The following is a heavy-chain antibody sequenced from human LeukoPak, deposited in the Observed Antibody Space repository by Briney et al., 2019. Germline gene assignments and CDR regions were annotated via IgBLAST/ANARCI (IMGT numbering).Heavy chain of an antibody. CDR3: ARGRKFSSWSYNWFDP. Sequence: PSETLSLTCTVSGGSISSYYWSWIRQPAGKGLEWIGRIYTSGSTNYNPSLKSRVTISVDTSKNQFSLKLSSVTAADTAVYYCARGRKFSSWSYNWFDPWGQGTLVTVSS. D-gene: IGHD6-13*01. CDR1: GGSISSYY. CDR2: IYTSGST. V-gene: IGHV4-4*07. J-gene: IGHJ5*02.